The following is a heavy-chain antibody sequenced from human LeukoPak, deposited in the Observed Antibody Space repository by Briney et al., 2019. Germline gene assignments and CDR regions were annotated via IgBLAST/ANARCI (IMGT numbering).Heavy chain of an antibody. V-gene: IGHV4-59*08. J-gene: IGHJ4*02. CDR2: IYYSGST. CDR1: GGSISSYY. D-gene: IGHD3-22*01. CDR3: ARTGYYSDPFDY. Sequence: PSETLSLTCTVSGGSISSYYWSWIRQPPGKGLEWIGYIYYSGSTNYNPSLKSRVTISVDTSKNQFSLKLSSVTAADTAVYYCARTGYYSDPFDYWGQGTLVTVSS.